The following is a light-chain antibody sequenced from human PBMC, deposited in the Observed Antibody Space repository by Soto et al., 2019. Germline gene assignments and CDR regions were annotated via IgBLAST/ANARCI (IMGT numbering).Light chain of an antibody. V-gene: IGLV2-23*02. CDR3: CSSVGSPNWV. CDR1: SSDVGSCNC. Sequence: QSVLTQPASVSGSPGQSITISCTGTSSDVGSCNCVSWYQQHPGKAPTLMIYEVNKRPSGISNRFSGSKSGNTASLTISGLQAEDEAAYYCCSSVGSPNWVFGGGTKVTVL. J-gene: IGLJ3*02. CDR2: EVN.